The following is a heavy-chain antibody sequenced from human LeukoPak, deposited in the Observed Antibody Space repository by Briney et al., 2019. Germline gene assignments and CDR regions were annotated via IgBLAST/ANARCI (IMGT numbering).Heavy chain of an antibody. J-gene: IGHJ4*02. CDR2: IYHSGST. V-gene: IGHV4-39*07. D-gene: IGHD4-17*01. CDR1: GGSISSSSYY. CDR3: AREGDYGDYHRTFDY. Sequence: SETLSLTCTVSGGSISSSSYYWGWIRQPPGKGLEWIGSIYHSGSTYYNPSLKSRVTISVDKSKNQFSLKLSSVTAADTAVYYCAREGDYGDYHRTFDYWGQGTLVTVSS.